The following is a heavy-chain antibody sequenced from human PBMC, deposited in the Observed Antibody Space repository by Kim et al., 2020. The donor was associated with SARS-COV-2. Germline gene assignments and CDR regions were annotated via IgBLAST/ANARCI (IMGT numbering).Heavy chain of an antibody. V-gene: IGHV1-2*06. CDR2: ISPKSGGP. Sequence: ASVKVSCKTSGYTFSDFHIHWVRQAPGHGLEWVGRISPKSGGPNYAQKFRGRVTMTRDTSISTAYMELTRLTSDDTAVFYCTRDRPGQRGDYWGRGTLVTVSS. CDR1: GYTFSDFH. J-gene: IGHJ4*02. CDR3: TRDRPGQRGDY.